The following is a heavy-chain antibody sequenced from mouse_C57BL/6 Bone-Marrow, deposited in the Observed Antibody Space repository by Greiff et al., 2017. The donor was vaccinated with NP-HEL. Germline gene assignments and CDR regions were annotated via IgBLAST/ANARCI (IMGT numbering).Heavy chain of an antibody. CDR1: GFNIKDYY. J-gene: IGHJ2*01. D-gene: IGHD3-1*01. CDR3: ARAWAPYYVDY. Sequence: VHVKQSGAELVKPGASVKLSCTASGFNIKDYYMHWVKQRTEQGLEWIGRIDPEDGETQYAPKFQGKATITADTSSNTAYLQLSSLTPEDTAVYYCARAWAPYYVDYWGQGTTLTVSS. CDR2: IDPEDGET. V-gene: IGHV14-2*01.